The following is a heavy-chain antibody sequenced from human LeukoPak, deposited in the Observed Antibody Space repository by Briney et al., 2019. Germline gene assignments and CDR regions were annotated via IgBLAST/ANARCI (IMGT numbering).Heavy chain of an antibody. CDR3: ASASCSGSSCYSGYFDY. D-gene: IGHD2-15*01. CDR1: GFTFSAYE. Sequence: GGSLRLSCVGSGFTFSAYEMNWVRQAPGKGLEWVSVIYRGGSTYYADSVRDRFIISRDNSKNTLYLQMNSLRAEDTAVYYCASASCSGSSCYSGYFDYWGQGTLVTVSS. V-gene: IGHV3-53*01. J-gene: IGHJ4*02. CDR2: IYRGGST.